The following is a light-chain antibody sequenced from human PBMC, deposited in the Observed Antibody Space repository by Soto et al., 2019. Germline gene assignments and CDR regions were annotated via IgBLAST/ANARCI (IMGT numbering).Light chain of an antibody. CDR3: QQYGSSRSIT. CDR2: GAS. J-gene: IGKJ5*01. CDR1: QNISNY. V-gene: IGKV3-20*01. Sequence: IVLTQSPATLSLSPGKTATLSCRASQNISNYLIWYQQKPGQAPRLLIYGASSRATGIPDRFSGSGSGTDFTLTISRLEPEDFAVYYCQQYGSSRSITFGQGTRLEIK.